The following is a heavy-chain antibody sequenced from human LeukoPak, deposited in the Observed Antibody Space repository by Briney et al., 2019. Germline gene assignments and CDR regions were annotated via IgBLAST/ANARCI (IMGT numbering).Heavy chain of an antibody. J-gene: IGHJ6*02. V-gene: IGHV3-30*18. CDR3: AKVDYGGNEYYGMDV. CDR2: ISYDGSNK. D-gene: IGHD4-23*01. CDR1: GFTFSSYG. Sequence: PGRSLRPSCAASGFTFSSYGMHWVRQAPGKGLEWVAVISYDGSNKYYADSVKGRFTISRDNSKNTLYLQMNSLRAEDTAVYYCAKVDYGGNEYYGMDVWGQGTTVTVSS.